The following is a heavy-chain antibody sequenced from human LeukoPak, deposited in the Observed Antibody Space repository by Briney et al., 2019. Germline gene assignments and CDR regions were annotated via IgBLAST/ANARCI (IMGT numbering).Heavy chain of an antibody. CDR2: IYYSGST. CDR3: ARRSSSWYTFDY. J-gene: IGHJ4*02. CDR1: GGSISSYY. V-gene: IGHV4-59*08. D-gene: IGHD6-13*01. Sequence: SETLSLTCTVSGGSISSYYWSWIRQPPWKGLEWIGYIYYSGSTNYNPSLKSRVTISVDTSKNQFSLKLSSVTAADTAVYYCARRSSSWYTFDYWGQGTLVTVSS.